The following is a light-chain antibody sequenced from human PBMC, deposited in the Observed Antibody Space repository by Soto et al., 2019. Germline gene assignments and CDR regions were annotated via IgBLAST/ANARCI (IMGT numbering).Light chain of an antibody. CDR1: QSVSSY. J-gene: IGKJ3*01. Sequence: GLTQSPATLSLSPEERATLSCRASQSVSSYLAWYQQKPGQAPRLLIYDASNRATGIPARFSGSGSGTDFTLTISSLEPEDFAVYYCQQRSNWPLTFGPGTKVDSK. V-gene: IGKV3-11*01. CDR3: QQRSNWPLT. CDR2: DAS.